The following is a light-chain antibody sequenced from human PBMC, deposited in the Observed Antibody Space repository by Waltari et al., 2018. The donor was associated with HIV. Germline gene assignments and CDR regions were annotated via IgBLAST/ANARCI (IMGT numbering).Light chain of an antibody. Sequence: QSALTLRPSSSADPGQTVTLSSSGTIPQIGNHHVSWYQQLPGTTPKLLIYDNNKRPSGIPDRFSASKSGTSATMGITGLQTGDEAEYYCGAWDSSLSAVVFGTGTKVTVL. J-gene: IGLJ1*01. CDR3: GAWDSSLSAVV. CDR2: DNN. CDR1: IPQIGNHH. V-gene: IGLV1-51*01.